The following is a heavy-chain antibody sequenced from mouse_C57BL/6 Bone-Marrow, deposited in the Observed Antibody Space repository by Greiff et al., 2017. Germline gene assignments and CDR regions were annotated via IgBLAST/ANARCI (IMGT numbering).Heavy chain of an antibody. J-gene: IGHJ2*01. CDR3: ARADSYCCSSRFDY. Sequence: QVQLKESGAELARPGASVKLSCKASGYTFTSYGISWVKQRTGQGLEWIGEIYPRSGNTYYNEKFKGKATMTADKSSSTAYMELRSLTSEDSAVYFCARADSYCCSSRFDYWGPGTTLTVSS. CDR1: GYTFTSYG. V-gene: IGHV1-81*01. D-gene: IGHD1-1*01. CDR2: IYPRSGNT.